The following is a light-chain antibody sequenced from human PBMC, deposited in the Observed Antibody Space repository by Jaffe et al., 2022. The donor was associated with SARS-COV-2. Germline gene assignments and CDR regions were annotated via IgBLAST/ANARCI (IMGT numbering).Light chain of an antibody. CDR1: SSNIGGGFD. Sequence: QSVLTQPPSVSGAPGQSVIISCTGSSSNIGGGFDVHWYQHLPGAAPKLLIYANTNRPSGVPDRVSGSNSGTSASLAITGLQAEDEADYYCQSYDRSLGGYVFGTGTRVTVL. J-gene: IGLJ1*01. V-gene: IGLV1-40*01. CDR3: QSYDRSLGGYV. CDR2: ANT.